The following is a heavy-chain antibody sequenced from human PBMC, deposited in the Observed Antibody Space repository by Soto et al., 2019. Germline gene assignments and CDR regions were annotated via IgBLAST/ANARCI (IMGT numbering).Heavy chain of an antibody. CDR3: ATDLQGYGDYDYNCYALDD. D-gene: IGHD4-17*01. J-gene: IGHJ6*02. Sequence: QVQLVESGGGVVQPGASLRLSCAASGFTFSTFDMHWVRQTPGKGLEWVAVIPYDVNNKVYADSVKGRFTIFRDNFKNTVDLVMTNLKVDNPAVYYCATDLQGYGDYDYNCYALDDWGQGATVSVSS. V-gene: IGHV3-30*03. CDR1: GFTFSTFD. CDR2: IPYDVNNK.